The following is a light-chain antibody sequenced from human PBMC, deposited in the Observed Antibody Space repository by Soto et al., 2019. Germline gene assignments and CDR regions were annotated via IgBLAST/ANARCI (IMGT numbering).Light chain of an antibody. V-gene: IGKV3-20*01. CDR2: GAS. Sequence: EIVLTQSPGTLSLSPGERATVSCRASQSFTSGYLAWYQQKPGQAPRLLIYGASRRATGVPDRFSGSESETDFTLTIIGLEPEDFAVYYCQQYDSSPRTFGQGTKVEIK. CDR1: QSFTSGY. CDR3: QQYDSSPRT. J-gene: IGKJ1*01.